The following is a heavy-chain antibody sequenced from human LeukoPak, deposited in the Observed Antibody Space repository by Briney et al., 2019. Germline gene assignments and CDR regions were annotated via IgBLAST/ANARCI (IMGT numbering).Heavy chain of an antibody. D-gene: IGHD1-1*01. V-gene: IGHV3-66*02. CDR1: GFTVSSTY. J-gene: IGHJ4*02. CDR2: IYSGGST. Sequence: AGGSLRLSCAASGFTVSSTYMSWVRQAPGKGLQWVSVIYSGGSTYYTDSVKGRFTISRDNSKNTLYLQMNSLRVEDTAVYYCARGYNGDYWGQGTLATVSS. CDR3: ARGYNGDY.